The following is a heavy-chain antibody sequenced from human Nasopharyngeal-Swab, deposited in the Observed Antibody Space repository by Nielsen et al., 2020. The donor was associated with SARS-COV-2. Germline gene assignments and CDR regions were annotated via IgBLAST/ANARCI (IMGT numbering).Heavy chain of an antibody. J-gene: IGHJ4*02. Sequence: SETLSLTCTLSGGSVSSGYYYWGWIRQPPGKGLEWIGNIYYNGNTYQNPSLKSRLTISVDKSKNQFSLQLSSVTAADTAVYYCVRSSSWYYFDYWAQGTQVTVSS. CDR3: VRSSSWYYFDY. V-gene: IGHV4-39*01. CDR2: IYYNGNT. D-gene: IGHD6-13*01. CDR1: GGSVSSGYYY.